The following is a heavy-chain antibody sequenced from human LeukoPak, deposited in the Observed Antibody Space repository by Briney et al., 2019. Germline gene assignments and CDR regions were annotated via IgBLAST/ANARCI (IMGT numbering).Heavy chain of an antibody. Sequence: GGSLRLSCAASGFTFSSHAMSWVRQTPGKGLEWVSAISDTVYSTYYADSVKGRFTISRDNSKNTLYLQMNSLRAEDTAVYYCARDLPILTGWGQGTLVTVSS. CDR3: ARDLPILTG. V-gene: IGHV3-23*01. CDR1: GFTFSSHA. J-gene: IGHJ4*02. D-gene: IGHD3-9*01. CDR2: ISDTVYST.